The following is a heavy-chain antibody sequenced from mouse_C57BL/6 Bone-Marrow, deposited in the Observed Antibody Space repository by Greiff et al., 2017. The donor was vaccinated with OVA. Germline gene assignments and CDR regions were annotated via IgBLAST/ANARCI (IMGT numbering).Heavy chain of an antibody. Sequence: EVKLVESGGGLVKPGGSLKLSCAASGFTFSSYAMSWVRQTPEKRLEWVATISDGGSYTYYPDNVKGRFTISRDNAKSNLYLQMSHLKSEDTAMYYCARVYSNYFFYAMDYWGQGTSVTVSS. CDR3: ARVYSNYFFYAMDY. CDR1: GFTFSSYA. D-gene: IGHD2-5*01. J-gene: IGHJ4*01. V-gene: IGHV5-4*03. CDR2: ISDGGSYT.